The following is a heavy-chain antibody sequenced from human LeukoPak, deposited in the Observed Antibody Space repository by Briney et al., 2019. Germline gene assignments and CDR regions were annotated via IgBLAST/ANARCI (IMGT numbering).Heavy chain of an antibody. V-gene: IGHV3-7*01. D-gene: IGHD6-6*01. CDR2: IKQDGSEK. Sequence: PGGSLRLSCAASGFTFSRHWMSWVRQAPGKGLEWVAKIKQDGSEKYYVDSVKGRFTISRDNAKNSLYLQMNSLRPEDTAVYYCARAPAEARPYYFDYWGQGTLVTVSS. CDR1: GFTFSRHW. J-gene: IGHJ4*02. CDR3: ARAPAEARPYYFDY.